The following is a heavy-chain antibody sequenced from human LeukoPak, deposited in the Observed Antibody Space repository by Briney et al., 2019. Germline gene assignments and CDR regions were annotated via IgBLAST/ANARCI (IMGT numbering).Heavy chain of an antibody. CDR2: TYSGGST. V-gene: IGHV3-66*01. Sequence: GGSLRLSCAASGFTVSSNYMSWVRQALGKGLEWVSVTYSGGSTYYADSVKGRFTISRDNSKNTLYLQMNSLRAEDTAVYYCASSHSSGQSHYYYYGMDVWGQGTTVTVSS. D-gene: IGHD6-19*01. CDR3: ASSHSSGQSHYYYYGMDV. J-gene: IGHJ6*02. CDR1: GFTVSSNY.